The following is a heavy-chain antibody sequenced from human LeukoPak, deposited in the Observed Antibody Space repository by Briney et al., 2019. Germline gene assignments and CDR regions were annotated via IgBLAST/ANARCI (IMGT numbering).Heavy chain of an antibody. CDR3: ARRHGSYHEAFDI. CDR2: IIPICGTA. Sequence: GSSVKVSCKASGGTFSSYAISWVRQAPGQGLEWMGGIIPICGTANYAQDFQGRVTITADESTSTAYMALSSPTSEDTAVYYCARRHGSYHEAFDIWGQGTMVTVSS. CDR1: GGTFSSYA. V-gene: IGHV1-69*01. D-gene: IGHD1-26*01. J-gene: IGHJ3*02.